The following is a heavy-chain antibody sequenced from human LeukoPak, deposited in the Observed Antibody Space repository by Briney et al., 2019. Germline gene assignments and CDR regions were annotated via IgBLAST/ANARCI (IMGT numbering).Heavy chain of an antibody. Sequence: PGGSLRLSCAASGFTFDDYAMHWVRQAPGKGLEWVSGISWNSGSIGYADSVKGRFTISRDNAKNSLYLQMNSLRAEDMALYYCAKDHYYDSSGCFDYWGQGTLVTVSS. CDR3: AKDHYYDSSGCFDY. CDR1: GFTFDDYA. CDR2: ISWNSGSI. J-gene: IGHJ4*02. D-gene: IGHD3-22*01. V-gene: IGHV3-9*03.